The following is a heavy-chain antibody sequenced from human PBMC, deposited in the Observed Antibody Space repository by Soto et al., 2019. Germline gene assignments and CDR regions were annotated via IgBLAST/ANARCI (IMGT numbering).Heavy chain of an antibody. Sequence: GGSLRLSCAASGFTISTYAMTWVRQAPGKGLECVSGVTGSGSQIYYADSVKGRFTIAKDNSKNTLYLQMSSLREEDTALYYCAKDAVYRDGLWLMDSWGQGTLVTVSS. D-gene: IGHD2-21*01. V-gene: IGHV3-23*01. J-gene: IGHJ5*02. CDR3: AKDAVYRDGLWLMDS. CDR1: GFTISTYA. CDR2: VTGSGSQI.